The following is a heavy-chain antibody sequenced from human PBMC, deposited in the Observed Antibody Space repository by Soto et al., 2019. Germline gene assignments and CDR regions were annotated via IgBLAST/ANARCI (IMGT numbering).Heavy chain of an antibody. Sequence: HVQLVESGGGVVQPGRSLRLSCAVSGFNFSSYGMHWVRQAPGKGLEWVAVISYDGSHKASADSVKGRFAISRDNSKNTLFLPRTSLRVEDPAVYYCAKDIVKTSSWPADWGQGTLVTVSS. V-gene: IGHV3-30*18. CDR2: ISYDGSHK. D-gene: IGHD2-2*01. CDR3: AKDIVKTSSWPAD. CDR1: GFNFSSYG. J-gene: IGHJ4*02.